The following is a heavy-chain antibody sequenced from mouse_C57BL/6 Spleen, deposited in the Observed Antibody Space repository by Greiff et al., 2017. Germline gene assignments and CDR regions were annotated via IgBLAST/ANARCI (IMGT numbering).Heavy chain of an antibody. J-gene: IGHJ2*01. Sequence: EVKLLESGGDLVKPGGSLKLSCAASGFTFSSYGMSWVRQTPDKRLEWVATISSGGSYTYYPDSVKGRFTISRDNAKNTLYLQMSSLKSEDTAMYYCARDDGFFYFDYWGQGTTLTVSS. CDR2: ISSGGSYT. D-gene: IGHD2-3*01. CDR3: ARDDGFFYFDY. CDR1: GFTFSSYG. V-gene: IGHV5-6*01.